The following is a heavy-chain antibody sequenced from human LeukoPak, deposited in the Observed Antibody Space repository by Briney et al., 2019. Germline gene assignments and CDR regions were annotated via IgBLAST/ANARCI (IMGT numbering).Heavy chain of an antibody. D-gene: IGHD3-16*01. CDR1: GGSISSSTY. J-gene: IGHJ4*02. Sequence: SETLSLTCTVSGGSISSSTYWGWIRRPPGKGLEWIGSIYYSGSTYYNPSLKSRVTVAVDTSKNQFSLNLSSVTATDTAFFYCVRGSTLRHYQYWSQGTLVTVSS. V-gene: IGHV4-39*01. CDR2: IYYSGST. CDR3: VRGSTLRHYQY.